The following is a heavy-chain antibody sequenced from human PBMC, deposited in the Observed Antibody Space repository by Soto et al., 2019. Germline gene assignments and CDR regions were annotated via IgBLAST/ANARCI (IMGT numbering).Heavy chain of an antibody. Sequence: GGSLRLSCAASGFTFSDYYMSWIRQAPGKGLEWVSYISSSGSTIYYADSVKGRFTISRDNAKNSLYLQMNSLRAEDTAVYYCAREGFTIFGVASLYYFDYWGQGTLVTVSS. CDR2: ISSSGSTI. D-gene: IGHD3-3*01. CDR1: GFTFSDYY. V-gene: IGHV3-11*01. J-gene: IGHJ4*02. CDR3: AREGFTIFGVASLYYFDY.